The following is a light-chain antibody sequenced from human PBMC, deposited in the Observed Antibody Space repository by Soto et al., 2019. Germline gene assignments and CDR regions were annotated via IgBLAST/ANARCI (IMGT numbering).Light chain of an antibody. J-gene: IGKJ2*01. CDR3: QQYNSYLYT. CDR1: QTVMNW. CDR2: KAS. Sequence: DIRMTQSPSTLSASVGDTVAITCRASQTVMNWLAWYQQKPGKAPRLLIYKASKLESGVPSRFTGSGSGTEFTLTISSLQPDDFATYYCQQYNSYLYTFGQGNKLEI. V-gene: IGKV1-5*03.